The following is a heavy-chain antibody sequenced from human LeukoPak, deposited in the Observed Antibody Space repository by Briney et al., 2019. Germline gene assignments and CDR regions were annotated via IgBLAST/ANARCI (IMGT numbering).Heavy chain of an antibody. CDR2: IYYSGST. J-gene: IGHJ4*02. D-gene: IGHD3-10*02. CDR3: ERCLTRFGELLSICY. CDR1: GVSISSISYY. V-gene: IGHV4-39*01. Sequence: SEALSLTCTVSGVSISSISYYLGWIRQPPGKGLEWIESIYYSGSTYYNPSLKRRLTLPGHTSKNKFSLKLSSVTAEDTVVYYCERCLTRFGELLSICYWGQGTLVTVSS.